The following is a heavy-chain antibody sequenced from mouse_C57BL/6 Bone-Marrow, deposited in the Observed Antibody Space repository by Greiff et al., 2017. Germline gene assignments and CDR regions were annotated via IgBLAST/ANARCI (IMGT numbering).Heavy chain of an antibody. CDR2: IDPSDSYI. J-gene: IGHJ1*03. CDR3: AREIYDGYYFGYFDV. Sequence: QVQLQQPGAELVKPGASVKLSCKASGYTFTSYWMQWVKQRPGQGLEWIGEIDPSDSYINYNQKFKGKATLTVDTSSSTAYMQLSSLTSEDSAVYYCAREIYDGYYFGYFDVWGTGTTVTVSS. V-gene: IGHV1-50*01. CDR1: GYTFTSYW. D-gene: IGHD2-3*01.